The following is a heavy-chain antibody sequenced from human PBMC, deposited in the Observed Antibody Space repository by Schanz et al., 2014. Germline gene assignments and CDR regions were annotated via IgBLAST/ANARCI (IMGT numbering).Heavy chain of an antibody. CDR2: INTNNGDP. V-gene: IGHV7-4-1*02. CDR3: ARGGVVVVTAALNWFDP. J-gene: IGHJ5*02. D-gene: IGHD2-15*01. CDR1: GYTFTSFA. Sequence: QVHLVQSGSEVKKPGASVKVSCKASGYTFTSFAMNWVRQAPGQGLEWMGWINTNNGDPTYAQGFTGRFVFSLDTSVSTAYLQISSLKAEDTAVYYCARGGVVVVTAALNWFDPWGQGTLVTVSS.